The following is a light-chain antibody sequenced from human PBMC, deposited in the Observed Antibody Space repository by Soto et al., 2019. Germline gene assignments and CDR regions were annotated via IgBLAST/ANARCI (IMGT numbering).Light chain of an antibody. CDR1: QSLSSY. CDR2: DAS. V-gene: IGKV3-11*01. Sequence: EIVLTQSPATLSLSPGERATLSCRASQSLSSYLAWYQQKPGQAPRLLMYDASNRATGIPARFSGSGSGTDFTLTISSLEPEDFAVYYCQQRRNWPLTFGQGTKVEIK. CDR3: QQRRNWPLT. J-gene: IGKJ1*01.